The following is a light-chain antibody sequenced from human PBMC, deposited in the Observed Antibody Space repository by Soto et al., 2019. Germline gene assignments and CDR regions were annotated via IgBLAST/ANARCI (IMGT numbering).Light chain of an antibody. CDR1: RSDVGGYNY. CDR3: SSYAGSSNV. Sequence: QSALTQPPSASGSPGQSVAISCTGTRSDVGGYNYVSWYQQHPGKAPKLMIYEVNKRPSGVPVRFSGSKSVNTASLTVSGLQAEDEVDYYCSSYAGSSNVFGTGTKLTVL. V-gene: IGLV2-8*01. CDR2: EVN. J-gene: IGLJ1*01.